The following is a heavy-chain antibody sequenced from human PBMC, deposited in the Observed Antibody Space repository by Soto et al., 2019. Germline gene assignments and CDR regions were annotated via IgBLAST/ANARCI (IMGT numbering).Heavy chain of an antibody. CDR3: AGVEVVVAANWFDP. CDR2: INPNSGGT. D-gene: IGHD2-15*01. CDR1: GGTFGSYA. J-gene: IGHJ5*02. Sequence: GASVKVSCKASGGTFGSYAISWVRQAPGQGLEWMGWINPNSGGTNYAQKFQGRVTMTRDTSISTAYMELSRLRSDDTAVYYCAGVEVVVAANWFDPWGQGTLVTVSS. V-gene: IGHV1-2*02.